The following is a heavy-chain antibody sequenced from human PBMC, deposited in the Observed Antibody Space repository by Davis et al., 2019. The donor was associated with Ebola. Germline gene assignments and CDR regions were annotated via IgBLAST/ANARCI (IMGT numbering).Heavy chain of an antibody. J-gene: IGHJ6*02. Sequence: GGSLRLSCKGSGYSFTSYWIGWMLHIPGTDLELVRAIYPGDSDTSYSPSFQGQVTISADKSISTAYLQWSSLKASDTAMYYCAIIAIVSGMDVWGQGTTVTVSS. V-gene: IGHV5-51*01. CDR2: IYPGDSDT. D-gene: IGHD2/OR15-2a*01. CDR1: GYSFTSYW. CDR3: AIIAIVSGMDV.